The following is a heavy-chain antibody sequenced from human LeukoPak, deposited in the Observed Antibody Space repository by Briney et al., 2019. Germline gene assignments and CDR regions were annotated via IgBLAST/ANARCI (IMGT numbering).Heavy chain of an antibody. J-gene: IGHJ6*03. Sequence: GSLRLSCAASGFTFSSYGMHWVRQAPGKGLEWVAVIWYDGSNKYYADSVKGRFTISRDNSKNTLYLQMNSLRAEDTAVYYCARDSRDKRDDFPSSGGAYYYYYMDVWGKGTTVTVSS. D-gene: IGHD3-3*01. CDR2: IWYDGSNK. V-gene: IGHV3-33*01. CDR3: ARDSRDKRDDFPSSGGAYYYYYMDV. CDR1: GFTFSSYG.